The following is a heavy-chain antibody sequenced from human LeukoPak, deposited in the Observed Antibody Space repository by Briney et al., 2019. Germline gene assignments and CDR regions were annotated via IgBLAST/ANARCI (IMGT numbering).Heavy chain of an antibody. J-gene: IGHJ6*03. CDR1: GYTFTSYD. CDR3: ARGRYSSSWYTNYYYYMDV. D-gene: IGHD6-13*01. CDR2: MNPNSGNT. V-gene: IGHV1-8*03. Sequence: ASVRVSCKASGYTFTSYDINWVRQATGQGLEWMGWMNPNSGNTGYAQKFQGRVTITRNTSISTAYMELSSLRSEDTAVYYCARGRYSSSWYTNYYYYMDVWGKGTTVTVSS.